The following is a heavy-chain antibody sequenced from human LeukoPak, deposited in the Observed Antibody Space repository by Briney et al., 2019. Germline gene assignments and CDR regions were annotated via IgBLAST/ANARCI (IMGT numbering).Heavy chain of an antibody. CDR2: INHSGST. J-gene: IGHJ6*03. Sequence: SETLSLTCAVYGGSFSGYYWSWIRQPPGKGLEWIGEINHSGSTNYNPSLKSRVTISVDTSKNQFSLKLSSVTAADTAVYYCARAVTTVSYYYYYYMDVWGKGTTVTISS. D-gene: IGHD4-17*01. V-gene: IGHV4-34*01. CDR3: ARAVTTVSYYYYYYMDV. CDR1: GGSFSGYY.